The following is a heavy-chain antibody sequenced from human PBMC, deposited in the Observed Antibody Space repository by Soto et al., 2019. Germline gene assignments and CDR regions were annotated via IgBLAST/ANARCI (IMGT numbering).Heavy chain of an antibody. Sequence: GGSLRLSCAASGFTFNSYAMSWVRQAPGKGLEWVSGISASGGSTYYADSVKGRFTISRDNSKNTMNVQMNSLRAEDTAVYFCSKDVHYDIVTGIEYFHHWAQGTLVTVSS. CDR1: GFTFNSYA. V-gene: IGHV3-23*01. CDR3: SKDVHYDIVTGIEYFHH. CDR2: ISASGGST. D-gene: IGHD3-9*01. J-gene: IGHJ1*01.